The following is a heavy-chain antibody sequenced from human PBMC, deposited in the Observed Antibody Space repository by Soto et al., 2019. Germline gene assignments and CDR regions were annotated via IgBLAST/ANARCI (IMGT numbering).Heavy chain of an antibody. J-gene: IGHJ6*02. CDR2: TYYGSKWYN. CDR1: GDSVSSNSAA. D-gene: IGHD2-2*01. Sequence: SQTLSLTCAISGDSVSSNSAAWNWIRQSPSRGLEWLGRTYYGSKWYNDYAVSVKSRITINPDTSKNQFSLQLNSVTPEDTAVYYCARAGEEVVPAAIAYYYYGMDVWGQGTTVTVSS. CDR3: ARAGEEVVPAAIAYYYYGMDV. V-gene: IGHV6-1*01.